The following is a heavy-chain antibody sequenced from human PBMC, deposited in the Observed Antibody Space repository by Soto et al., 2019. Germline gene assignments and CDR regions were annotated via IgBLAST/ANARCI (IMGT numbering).Heavy chain of an antibody. Sequence: EVQLVESGGGLVKPGGSLRLCCAASGFTFSNAWMSWVRQAPGKGLEWVGRIKSKTDGGTTDYAAPVKGRFTISRDDSKNTLYLQMNSLKTEDTAVYYCTTDSSSAYYYYYGMDVWGQGTTVTVSS. CDR2: IKSKTDGGTT. CDR1: GFTFSNAW. V-gene: IGHV3-15*01. CDR3: TTDSSSAYYYYYGMDV. D-gene: IGHD2-15*01. J-gene: IGHJ6*02.